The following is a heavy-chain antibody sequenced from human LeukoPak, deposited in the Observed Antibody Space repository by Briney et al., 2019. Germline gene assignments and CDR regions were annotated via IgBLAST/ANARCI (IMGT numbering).Heavy chain of an antibody. CDR2: ISGSGDRT. J-gene: IGHJ3*02. Sequence: SGGSLRLSCAASGFTFSNYAMRWVRQAPRKGLEWVSLISGSGDRTYYADPVKGRFTISRDNYKNTLYLQMNSLRAEDTAVYYCTKGSLSGYIRGPFDIWGQGTMVTVSS. D-gene: IGHD3-3*01. CDR3: TKGSLSGYIRGPFDI. CDR1: GFTFSNYA. V-gene: IGHV3-23*01.